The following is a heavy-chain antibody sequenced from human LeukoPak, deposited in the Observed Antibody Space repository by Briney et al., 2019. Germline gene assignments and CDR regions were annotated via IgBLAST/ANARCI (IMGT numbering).Heavy chain of an antibody. CDR1: GGSFSGHY. V-gene: IGHV4-34*01. CDR2: INHSGST. D-gene: IGHD3-10*01. CDR3: ARAGGRFGELSACDY. J-gene: IGHJ4*02. Sequence: SETLSLTCAVYGGSFSGHYWSWIRQPPGKGLEWIGEINHSGSTNYNPSLKSRVTISVDTSKNQFSLKLSPVTAADTAVYYCARAGGRFGELSACDYWGQGTLVTVSS.